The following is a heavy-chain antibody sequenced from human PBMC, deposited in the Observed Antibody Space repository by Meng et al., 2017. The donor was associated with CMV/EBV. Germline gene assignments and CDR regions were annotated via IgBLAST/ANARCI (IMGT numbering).Heavy chain of an antibody. D-gene: IGHD3-3*01. CDR3: VRDTPGRRIWSGYPSGDYYGMDV. CDR1: GFTFSSYW. Sequence: GESLKISCAASGFTFSSYWMGWVRQAPGKGLEWVANIKQDGSEKYYVDSVKGRFTISRDNAKNSLYLQMNSLRAEDTAVYYCVRDTPGRRIWSGYPSGDYYGMDVWGQGTTVTVSS. J-gene: IGHJ6*02. CDR2: IKQDGSEK. V-gene: IGHV3-7*01.